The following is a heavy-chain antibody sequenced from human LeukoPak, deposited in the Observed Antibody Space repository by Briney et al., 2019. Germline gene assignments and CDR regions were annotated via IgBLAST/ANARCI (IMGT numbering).Heavy chain of an antibody. CDR3: ARVMSIAVAGTFDP. J-gene: IGHJ5*02. CDR1: GYSISSGYY. D-gene: IGHD6-19*01. CDR2: IYHSGST. Sequence: PSETLSLTCTVSGYSISSGYYWGWIRQPPGKGLEWIGSIYHSGSTYYNPSLKSRVTISVDTSKNQFSLKLSSVTAADTAVYYCARVMSIAVAGTFDPWGQGTLVTVSS. V-gene: IGHV4-38-2*02.